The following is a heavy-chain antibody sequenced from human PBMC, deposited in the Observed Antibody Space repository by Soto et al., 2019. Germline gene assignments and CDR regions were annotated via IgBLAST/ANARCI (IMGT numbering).Heavy chain of an antibody. D-gene: IGHD5-18*01. J-gene: IGHJ4*02. CDR3: QISHSYGIDY. V-gene: IGHV1-69*02. CDR2: IIPILGIA. Sequence: SVKVSCKASGGTFSSYTISWVRQAPGRGLEWMGRIIPILGIANYAQKFQGRVTITAGKSTSTAYMELSSLRSEDTAVYYCQISHSYGIDYWGQGTLVTVSS. CDR1: GGTFSSYT.